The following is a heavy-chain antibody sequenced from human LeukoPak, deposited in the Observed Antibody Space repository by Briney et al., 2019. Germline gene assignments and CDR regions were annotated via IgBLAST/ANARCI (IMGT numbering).Heavy chain of an antibody. CDR1: GGSFSGYY. D-gene: IGHD2-15*01. CDR2: INHSGST. Sequence: SETLSLTCAVYGGSFSGYYWSWIRQPPGKGREWIGEINHSGSTNYNPSLKSRVTISVDTSKNQFSLKLSSVTAADTAVYYCATIFGGSSRGFDYWGQGTLVTVSS. J-gene: IGHJ4*02. CDR3: ATIFGGSSRGFDY. V-gene: IGHV4-34*01.